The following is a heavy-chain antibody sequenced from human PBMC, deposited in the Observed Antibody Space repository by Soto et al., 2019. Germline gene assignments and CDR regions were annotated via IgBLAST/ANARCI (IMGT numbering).Heavy chain of an antibody. CDR1: GYSFTSYW. CDR3: ARVTGASAYYYYYYGMDV. CDR2: IYPGDSDT. V-gene: IGHV5-51*01. Sequence: PGESLKISCKCSGYSFTSYWIGLVRQMPGKGLEWMGIIYPGDSDTRYSPSFQGQVTISADKSISTAYLQWSSLKASDTAMYYCARVTGASAYYYYYYGMDVWGQGTTVTVSS. D-gene: IGHD1-20*01. J-gene: IGHJ6*02.